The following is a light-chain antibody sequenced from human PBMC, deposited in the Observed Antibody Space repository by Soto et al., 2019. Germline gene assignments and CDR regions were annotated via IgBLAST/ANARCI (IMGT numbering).Light chain of an antibody. Sequence: EIRLKKSPVTLSLSPGQRATLSCRANESLSSGFLAWYQQRRGQAPRLLIYGASARATGIPDRFSGGGSETDFILTISRVEPEDFAMYYCQHYENSPITFGQGTRLEIK. CDR1: ESLSSGF. CDR3: QHYENSPIT. V-gene: IGKV3-20*01. CDR2: GAS. J-gene: IGKJ5*01.